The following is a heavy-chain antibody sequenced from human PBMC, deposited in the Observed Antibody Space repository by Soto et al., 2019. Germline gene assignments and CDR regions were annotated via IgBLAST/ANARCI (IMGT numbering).Heavy chain of an antibody. J-gene: IGHJ4*02. Sequence: SETLSLTCTVSGASINNAGYYWSWIRQHPGKGLEWIGYIYYSGRTYYNSGSTNYSPSLESRVTLSVDKSKNQFSLKMNSVTAADTAVYFCVRSPGWYKIDSWGQGILVTVSS. V-gene: IGHV4-31*09. CDR3: VRSPGWYKIDS. D-gene: IGHD6-19*01. CDR2: IYYSGRT. CDR1: GASINNAGYY.